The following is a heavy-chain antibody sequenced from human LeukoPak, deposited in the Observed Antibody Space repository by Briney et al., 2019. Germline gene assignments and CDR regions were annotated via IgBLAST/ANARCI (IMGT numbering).Heavy chain of an antibody. CDR3: AEDKPGIAAPPRGY. J-gene: IGHJ4*02. D-gene: IGHD6-13*01. Sequence: GASVKVSCKASGGTFSSYAISWVRQAPGQGLEWMGRIIPILGIANYAQKFQGRVTITADKSTSTAYMELSSLRSEDTAVYYCAEDKPGIAAPPRGYWGQGTLVTVSS. V-gene: IGHV1-69*04. CDR2: IIPILGIA. CDR1: GGTFSSYA.